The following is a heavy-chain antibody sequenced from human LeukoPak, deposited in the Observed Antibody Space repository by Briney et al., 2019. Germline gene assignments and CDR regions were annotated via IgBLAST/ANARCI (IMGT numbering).Heavy chain of an antibody. J-gene: IGHJ3*02. CDR2: ISDGGSIT. CDR1: GFTFSDYG. V-gene: IGHV3-23*01. Sequence: GGSLRLSCAASGFTFSDYGMSWVRQAPGKGLEWVSTISDGGSITYYADSVKGRFTNSRDNSKNTLYLQMNSLKTEDTAVYYCTRHGGRDYYDSSEDAFDIWGQGTMVIVSS. D-gene: IGHD3-22*01. CDR3: TRHGGRDYYDSSEDAFDI.